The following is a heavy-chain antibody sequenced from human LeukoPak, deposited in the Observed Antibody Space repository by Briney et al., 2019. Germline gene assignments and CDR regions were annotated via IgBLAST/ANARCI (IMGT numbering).Heavy chain of an antibody. CDR1: GFTVSSNY. CDR3: VRSLDY. CDR2: IYSGGST. Sequence: GGSLRLSCAASGFTVSSNYMSWVRQAPGKGLEWVSVIYSGGSTYYADSVKGRFTISRDNSKNTVYLQMNSLRVEDTALYYCVRSLDYWGQGTLVTVSS. J-gene: IGHJ4*02. V-gene: IGHV3-53*01.